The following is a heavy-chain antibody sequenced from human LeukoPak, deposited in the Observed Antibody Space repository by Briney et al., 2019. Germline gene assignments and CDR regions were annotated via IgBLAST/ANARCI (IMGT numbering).Heavy chain of an antibody. CDR1: GFTFSSYG. CDR2: IQYDGSNE. V-gene: IGHV3-30*02. Sequence: GGSLRLSCAAPGFTFSSYGMHWVRQAPGKGLEWVAYIQYDGSNEQYADSVKGRFTISRDNSKNTLYLHMNSLRAEDTAVYYCAKGSGSYGKDVEYWGQGTLVTVSS. J-gene: IGHJ4*02. CDR3: AKGSGSYGKDVEY. D-gene: IGHD1-26*01.